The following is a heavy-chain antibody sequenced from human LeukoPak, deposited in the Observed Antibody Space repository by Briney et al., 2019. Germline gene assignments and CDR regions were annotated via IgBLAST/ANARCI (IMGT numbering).Heavy chain of an antibody. Sequence: PSETLSLTCAVYGGSFSGYYWSWIRQPPGKGLEWIGEFNHSGRTNYNPSLKSRVTISVDTSKNQFSLKLSSVTAADTAVYYCARGGRGSSWYVARNPPGQHNWFDPWGQGTLVTVSS. CDR2: FNHSGRT. V-gene: IGHV4-34*01. CDR3: ARGGRGSSWYVARNPPGQHNWFDP. D-gene: IGHD6-13*01. CDR1: GGSFSGYY. J-gene: IGHJ5*02.